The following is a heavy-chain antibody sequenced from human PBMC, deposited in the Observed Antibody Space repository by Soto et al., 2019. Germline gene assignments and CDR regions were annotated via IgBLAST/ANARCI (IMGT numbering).Heavy chain of an antibody. CDR3: AAYYYDSSGYWGWAFDI. D-gene: IGHD3-22*01. Sequence: SVKVSCKAAGGTFSSYAISWVRQAPGQGLEWMGGIIPIFGTANYAQKFQGRVTITADKSTSTAYMELSSLRSEDTAVYYCAAYYYDSSGYWGWAFDIWGQGTMVTVSS. J-gene: IGHJ3*02. V-gene: IGHV1-69*06. CDR2: IIPIFGTA. CDR1: GGTFSSYA.